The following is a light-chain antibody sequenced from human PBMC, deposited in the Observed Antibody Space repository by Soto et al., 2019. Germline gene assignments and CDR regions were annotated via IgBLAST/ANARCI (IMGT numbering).Light chain of an antibody. V-gene: IGKV3-20*01. Sequence: EIVLTQSPGTLSLSPGERATLSCRASQSVSSSYLAWYQQTPGQAPRLLIYGASSRATGIPDRFSGSGSGTDFTLTISRLEAEDFAVYYCQQNGSSAWTFAQGPKVEIK. CDR1: QSVSSSY. J-gene: IGKJ1*01. CDR3: QQNGSSAWT. CDR2: GAS.